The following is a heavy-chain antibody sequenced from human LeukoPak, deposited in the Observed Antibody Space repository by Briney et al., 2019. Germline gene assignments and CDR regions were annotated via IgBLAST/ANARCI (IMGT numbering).Heavy chain of an antibody. D-gene: IGHD3-22*01. CDR2: INPSGGST. J-gene: IGHJ4*02. V-gene: IGHV1-46*01. Sequence: GASVKVSCKASGYTFTSYYMHWVRQAPGQGLEWMGIINPSGGSTSYAQKLQGRVTMTTDTSTSTAYMELRSLRSDDTAVYYCARDYYDSSGYYRFDYWGQGTLVTVSS. CDR1: GYTFTSYY. CDR3: ARDYYDSSGYYRFDY.